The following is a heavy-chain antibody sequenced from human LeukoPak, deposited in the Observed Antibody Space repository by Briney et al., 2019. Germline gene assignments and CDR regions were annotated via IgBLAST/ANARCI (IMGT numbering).Heavy chain of an antibody. CDR2: ISSSSSKL. J-gene: IGHJ3*02. CDR1: VFTFSSYS. V-gene: IGHV3-48*01. D-gene: IGHD1-26*01. Sequence: PGGSLRLSCAPSVFTFSSYSINCVPQAPGEGVEWVSYISSSSSKLYYEVYVKGRFTISRDNAKNSLYLQINSLRAEDTAVYYCARDACLVGACGYAFDIWGQGTMVTVSS. CDR3: ARDACLVGACGYAFDI.